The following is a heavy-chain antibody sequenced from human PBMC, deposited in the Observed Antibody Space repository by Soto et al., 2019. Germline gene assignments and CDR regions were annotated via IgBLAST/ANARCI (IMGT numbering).Heavy chain of an antibody. Sequence: QVQLVQSGAEVKKPGSSVKVSCKASGGTFSSYAISWVRQAPGQGLEWMGGIIPIFGTANYAQKFQARVTITADNATSTAYMELSSLRSEDTAVYYCVGRGYSYGNADYWGQGTLVTVSS. CDR1: GGTFSSYA. CDR2: IIPIFGTA. V-gene: IGHV1-69*06. J-gene: IGHJ4*02. D-gene: IGHD5-18*01. CDR3: VGRGYSYGNADY.